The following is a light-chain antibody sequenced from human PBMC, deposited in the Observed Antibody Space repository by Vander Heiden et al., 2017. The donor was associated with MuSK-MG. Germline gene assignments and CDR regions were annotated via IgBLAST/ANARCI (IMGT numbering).Light chain of an antibody. J-gene: IGKJ1*01. V-gene: IGKV3-20*01. CDR2: GAS. Sequence: EIVLTQSPGTLSLSPGERATLSCRASQSVSSSYLAWYQQKPGQAPRLLIYGASSRATGIPDRFSGSGSGTDFTLTISRLEPEDFAVYYCQQYGSSPGWTFGQGTKVEMK. CDR1: QSVSSSY. CDR3: QQYGSSPGWT.